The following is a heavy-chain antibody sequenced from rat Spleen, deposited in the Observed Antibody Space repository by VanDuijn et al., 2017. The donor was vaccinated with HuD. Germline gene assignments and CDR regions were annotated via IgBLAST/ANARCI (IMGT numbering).Heavy chain of an antibody. V-gene: IGHV5-19*01. J-gene: IGHJ1*01. CDR2: ISPSGGST. Sequence: EVQLVESGGGLVQPGRSLKLSCAASGFTFSNYGMHWIRQAPTKGLEWVASISPSGGSTYYRDSVKGRFIISRDIAKSTLYLQMDSLRSEDTATYYCATSPYYWYFDFWVPGTMVTVSS. CDR3: ATSPYYWYFDF. D-gene: IGHD3-8*01. CDR1: GFTFSNYG.